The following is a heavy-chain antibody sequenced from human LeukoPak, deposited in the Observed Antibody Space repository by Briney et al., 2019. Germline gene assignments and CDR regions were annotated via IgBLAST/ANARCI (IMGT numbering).Heavy chain of an antibody. V-gene: IGHV3-15*01. Sequence: GGSLRLSCAASGFSFSSYSMNWVRQAPGKGLEWVGRIRGKTDGGTTDYAAPVKGRFTISRDDSRTTLYLQMSSLKTEDTAVYYCTAMYCSDYWGQGTLVTVSS. CDR3: TAMYCSDY. CDR1: GFSFSSYS. CDR2: IRGKTDGGTT. D-gene: IGHD2-21*01. J-gene: IGHJ4*02.